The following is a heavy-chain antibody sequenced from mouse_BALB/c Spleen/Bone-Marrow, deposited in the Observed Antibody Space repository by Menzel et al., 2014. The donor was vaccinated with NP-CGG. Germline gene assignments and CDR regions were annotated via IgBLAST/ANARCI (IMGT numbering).Heavy chain of an antibody. CDR2: INPNNGGT. CDR1: GYTFTEYT. V-gene: IGHV1-18*01. Sequence: SGPELVKPGASVKISCKTSGYTFTEYTMHWVKQSHGKSLEWIGGINPNNGGTLYNQKFKGKATLIVDKSSSTAYMELRSLTSEDSAVYYCARKVYYGNFHFDYWGQGTTLTVSS. CDR3: ARKVYYGNFHFDY. J-gene: IGHJ2*01. D-gene: IGHD2-1*01.